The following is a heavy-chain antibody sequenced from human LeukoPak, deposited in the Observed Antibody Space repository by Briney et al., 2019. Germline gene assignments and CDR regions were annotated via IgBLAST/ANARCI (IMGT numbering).Heavy chain of an antibody. CDR2: ITPIFGTA. CDR1: GGTFSSHG. J-gene: IGHJ5*02. CDR3: ARFYCSSTNCYNGGFDP. V-gene: IGHV1-69*13. Sequence: GASVKVSCKASGGTFSSHGISWVRQAPGQGLEWMGGITPIFGTANYAQKFQGRITITADESTSTVYMELSSLRAEDTAVYYCARFYCSSTNCYNGGFDPWGQGTLVTVSS. D-gene: IGHD2-2*02.